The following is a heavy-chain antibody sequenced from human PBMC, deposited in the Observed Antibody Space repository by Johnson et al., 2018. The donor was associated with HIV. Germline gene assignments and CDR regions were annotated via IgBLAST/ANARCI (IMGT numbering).Heavy chain of an antibody. CDR2: IHWNGSNK. CDR1: GFTFDDYG. V-gene: IGHV3-20*04. Sequence: VQLVESGGGVVRPGGSLRLSCTASGFTFDDYGMSWVRQAPGKGLEWVSGIHWNGSNKYYADSVKGQFTISRDNSKNTLYLQMNSLRAEDTAVYYCARDNTTLGGVIVPIGAFDIWGQGTMVTVSS. CDR3: ARDNTTLGGVIVPIGAFDI. J-gene: IGHJ3*02. D-gene: IGHD3-16*02.